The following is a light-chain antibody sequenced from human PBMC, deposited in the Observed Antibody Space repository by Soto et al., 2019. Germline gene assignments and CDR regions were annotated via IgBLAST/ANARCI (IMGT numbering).Light chain of an antibody. V-gene: IGKV1-6*01. Sequence: AIQMTQSPSSLSASVGDSVTITCRASQGIRNDLGWYQQKPGKAPKLLIYAASTLQSGVPSRFSGSGSGTGFTLTISSLQPEDCATYYCLQDYNYPWTFGQGTKVDIK. CDR1: QGIRND. CDR3: LQDYNYPWT. J-gene: IGKJ1*01. CDR2: AAS.